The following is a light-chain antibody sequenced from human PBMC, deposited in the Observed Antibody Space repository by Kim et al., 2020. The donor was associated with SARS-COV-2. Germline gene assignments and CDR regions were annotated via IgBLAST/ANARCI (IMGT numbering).Light chain of an antibody. V-gene: IGLV3-1*01. CDR1: KWGDKD. Sequence: VAVPREKTASITCCGDKWGDKDAWWYQKTAGQSPVVVIYQDSKRPGGIHGRFAGTNSGNTAILTSGGTQAMEEADYYRQAWNSTGVFGGGTKLTVL. CDR3: QAWNSTGV. J-gene: IGLJ3*02. CDR2: QDS.